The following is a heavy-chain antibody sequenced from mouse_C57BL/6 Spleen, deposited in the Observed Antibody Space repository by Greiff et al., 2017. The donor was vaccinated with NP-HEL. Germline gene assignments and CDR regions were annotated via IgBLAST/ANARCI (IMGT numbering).Heavy chain of an antibody. J-gene: IGHJ4*01. CDR3: ARFGSSYDAMDY. D-gene: IGHD1-1*01. Sequence: EVKVVESGGGLVQPGGSLSLSCAASGFTFTDYYMSWVRQPPGKALEWLGFIRNKANGYTTEYSASVKGRFTISRDNSQSILYLQMNALRADDSATYYCARFGSSYDAMDYWGQGTSVTVSS. V-gene: IGHV7-3*01. CDR2: IRNKANGYTT. CDR1: GFTFTDYY.